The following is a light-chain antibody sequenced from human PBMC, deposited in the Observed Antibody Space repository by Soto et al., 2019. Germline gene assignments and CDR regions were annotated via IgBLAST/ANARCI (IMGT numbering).Light chain of an antibody. CDR1: QSISSW. CDR2: DAS. CDR3: QQSYSSPPT. V-gene: IGKV1-5*01. J-gene: IGKJ1*01. Sequence: DIQMTQFPSTLSASVGDRVTIPCRASQSISSWLAWYQQKPGKAPKLLIYDASSLESGVPSRFSGSRSGPDFTLTISSLQPEDFATYYCQQSYSSPPTFGQGTKVDIK.